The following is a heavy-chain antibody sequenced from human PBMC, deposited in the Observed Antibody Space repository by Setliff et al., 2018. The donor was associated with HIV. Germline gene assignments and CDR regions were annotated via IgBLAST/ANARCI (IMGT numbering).Heavy chain of an antibody. CDR2: FNPSGGTT. Sequence: ASVKVSCKASGYIVTTYYIHWVRQAPGQGLEWMGIFNPSGGTTTYAQTFQGWVTVTWDSSISTSYMELRRLRNNDTAVYFCARVQGHCIGGNCYSDYYGMDVWGQGTTVTVSS. CDR1: GYIVTTYY. CDR3: ARVQGHCIGGNCYSDYYGMDV. V-gene: IGHV1-46*01. J-gene: IGHJ6*02. D-gene: IGHD2-15*01.